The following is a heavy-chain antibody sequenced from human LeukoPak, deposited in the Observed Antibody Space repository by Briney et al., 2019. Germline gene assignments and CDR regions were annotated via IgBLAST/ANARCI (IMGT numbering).Heavy chain of an antibody. V-gene: IGHV4-59*08. J-gene: IGHJ4*02. CDR2: IYYIRTT. D-gene: IGHD6-19*01. CDR1: GGSISSYH. CDR3: ARHADAGRLVEL. Sequence: SETLSLTCSVPGGSISSYHWSWIRQPPGKGLEWIGYIYYIRTTNYSPSLKSRVTISVDTSKNQFSLRLSSVTAADTAVYYCARHADAGRLVELWGQGTLVTVSS.